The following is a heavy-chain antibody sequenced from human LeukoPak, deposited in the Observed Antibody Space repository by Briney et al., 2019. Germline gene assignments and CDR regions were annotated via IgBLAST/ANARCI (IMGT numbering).Heavy chain of an antibody. Sequence: GGSLRLSCAASGFTFYDYAMHWVRHAPGKGLEWVSGISWNSGSIGYADSVKGRFTISRDKAKNSLYLQMNSLRAEDTALYYCAKDNSRRGYSYGCSDYWGQGTLVTVSS. CDR3: AKDNSRRGYSYGCSDY. D-gene: IGHD5-18*01. V-gene: IGHV3-9*01. CDR1: GFTFYDYA. CDR2: ISWNSGSI. J-gene: IGHJ4*02.